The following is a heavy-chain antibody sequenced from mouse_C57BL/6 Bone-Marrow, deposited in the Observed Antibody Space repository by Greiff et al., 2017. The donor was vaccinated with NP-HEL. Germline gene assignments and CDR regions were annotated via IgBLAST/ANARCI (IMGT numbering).Heavy chain of an antibody. D-gene: IGHD1-1*01. J-gene: IGHJ2*01. CDR1: GYTFTSYW. CDR2: TNPSSGYT. CDR3: AGGTVYYFDY. V-gene: IGHV1-7*01. Sequence: QVQLQQPGAELVKPGASVKLSCKASGYTFTSYWMQWVKQRPGQGLEWIGYTNPSSGYTKYNQKFKDKATLTADKSSSTAYMQLSSLTYEDSAVYYCAGGTVYYFDYWGQGTTLTVSS.